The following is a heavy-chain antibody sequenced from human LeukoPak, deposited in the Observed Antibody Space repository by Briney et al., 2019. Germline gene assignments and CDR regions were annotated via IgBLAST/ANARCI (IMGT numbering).Heavy chain of an antibody. CDR1: GFTFNSYD. CDR2: IGRGGDT. V-gene: IGHV3-13*04. Sequence: PGGSLRLSCSASGFTFNSYDMHWVRQRPGEGLQWVSGIGRGGDTYYAGSVKGRFTISRENAKNSLYLQMNSLRADDTAVYFCARGATLGFDPWGQGTLVTVSS. D-gene: IGHD2/OR15-2a*01. J-gene: IGHJ5*02. CDR3: ARGATLGFDP.